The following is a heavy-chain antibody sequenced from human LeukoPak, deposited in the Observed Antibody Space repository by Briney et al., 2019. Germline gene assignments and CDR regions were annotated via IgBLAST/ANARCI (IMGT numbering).Heavy chain of an antibody. Sequence: ASVKVSCKASGYTFTSYYVHWVRQAPGQGLEWMGIINPSGGSTSYAQKFQGRVTITADKSTSTAYMELSSLRSEDTAVYYCASREVAGTGHYYYMDVWGKGTTVTVSS. J-gene: IGHJ6*03. CDR2: INPSGGST. CDR3: ASREVAGTGHYYYMDV. D-gene: IGHD6-19*01. V-gene: IGHV1-46*01. CDR1: GYTFTSYY.